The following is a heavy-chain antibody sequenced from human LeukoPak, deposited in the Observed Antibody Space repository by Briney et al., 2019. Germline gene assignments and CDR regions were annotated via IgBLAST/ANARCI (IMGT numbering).Heavy chain of an antibody. V-gene: IGHV3-23*01. Sequence: GGSLRLSCAASGFTFSTYGMSWVRQAPGKGLEWVSSIGSSGSTTYYTDSVKGRFTISRDNSKNTLFLQMNSLRAEDTAVYSCAKDRRELDVFDIWGQGTMVTVSS. CDR1: GFTFSTYG. CDR2: IGSSGSTT. J-gene: IGHJ3*02. CDR3: AKDRRELDVFDI.